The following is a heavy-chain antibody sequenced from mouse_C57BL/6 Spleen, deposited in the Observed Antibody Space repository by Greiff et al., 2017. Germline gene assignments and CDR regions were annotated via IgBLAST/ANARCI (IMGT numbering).Heavy chain of an antibody. CDR2: INPNYGTT. V-gene: IGHV1-39*01. CDR3: ARRDYLYYYAMDY. CDR1: GYSFTDYN. Sequence: VHVKQSGPELVKPGASVKISCKASGYSFTDYNMNWVKQSNGKSLEWIGVINPNYGTTSYNQKFKGKATLTVDQSSSTAYMQLNSLTSEDSAVYYCARRDYLYYYAMDYWGQGTSVTVSS. J-gene: IGHJ4*01. D-gene: IGHD5-5*01.